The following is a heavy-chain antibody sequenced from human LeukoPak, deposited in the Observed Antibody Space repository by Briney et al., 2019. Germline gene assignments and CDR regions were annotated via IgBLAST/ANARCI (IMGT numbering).Heavy chain of an antibody. Sequence: GGSLRLSCAGSGYSFDEYAMHWVRQAPGKGLEWVSGINWKSDKIGYADSVKGRFTISRDNSKNSLYLQMNSLRVEDTALYYCAKDRYCTSSSCPIDYWGQGTMVTVSS. J-gene: IGHJ4*02. CDR2: INWKSDKI. CDR3: AKDRYCTSSSCPIDY. V-gene: IGHV3-9*01. D-gene: IGHD2-2*01. CDR1: GYSFDEYA.